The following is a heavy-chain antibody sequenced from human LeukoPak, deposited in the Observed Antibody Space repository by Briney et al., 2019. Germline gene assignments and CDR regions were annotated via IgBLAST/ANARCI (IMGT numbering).Heavy chain of an antibody. CDR1: GGSISSYY. D-gene: IGHD6-13*01. J-gene: IGHJ4*02. Sequence: SETLSLTCTVSGGSISSYYWSWIRQPAGKGLEWIGRIHNSGTTNYNPSLKSRVTMSVDTSRNQFSLKLTSVTAADTAVYYCARDRAAAGMGRGGDLDYWGQGTLVTASS. V-gene: IGHV4-4*07. CDR2: IHNSGTT. CDR3: ARDRAAAGMGRGGDLDY.